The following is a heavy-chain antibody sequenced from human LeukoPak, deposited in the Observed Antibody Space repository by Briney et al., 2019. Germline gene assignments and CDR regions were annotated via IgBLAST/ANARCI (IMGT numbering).Heavy chain of an antibody. J-gene: IGHJ6*03. V-gene: IGHV1-18*04. D-gene: IGHD1-26*01. CDR1: GYTFTDYY. Sequence: GASVKVSCKASGYTFTDYYMHWVRQAPGQGLEWMGWISPYTTKTNYAQSLQGRVTMTTDTSTSTAYMELRSLRSDDTAVYYCAREGGVGPTAPPDYYSYQMDVWGKGTTVTVSS. CDR2: ISPYTTKT. CDR3: AREGGVGPTAPPDYYSYQMDV.